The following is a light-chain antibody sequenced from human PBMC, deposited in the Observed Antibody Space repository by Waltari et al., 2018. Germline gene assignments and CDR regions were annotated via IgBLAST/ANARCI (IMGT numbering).Light chain of an antibody. Sequence: HSVLTQPPSASGTPGQRVTISCSGSSSNIGGNTVNWYQQLPGTAPNLLIHNNNQRPAGVPDRLAGSKSATSAPLAISGLQSEDEADYYCAAWDDSLNGWVFGGGTKLTVL. CDR2: NNN. CDR3: AAWDDSLNGWV. V-gene: IGLV1-44*01. J-gene: IGLJ3*02. CDR1: SSNIGGNT.